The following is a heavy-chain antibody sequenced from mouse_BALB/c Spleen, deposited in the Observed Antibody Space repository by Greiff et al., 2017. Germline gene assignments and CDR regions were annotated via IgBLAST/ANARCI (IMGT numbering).Heavy chain of an antibody. D-gene: IGHD2-1*01. J-gene: IGHJ3*01. V-gene: IGHV1-77*01. CDR3: ARRGDGTYRFAY. Sequence: QVQLQQSGAELARPGASVKLSCKASGYTFTDYYINWVKQRTGQGLEWIGEIYPGSGNTYYNAKFQGKATLTADKSSSTAYMQLSSLTSEDSAVYYCARRGDGTYRFAYWGQGTLVTVSA. CDR1: GYTFTDYY. CDR2: IYPGSGNT.